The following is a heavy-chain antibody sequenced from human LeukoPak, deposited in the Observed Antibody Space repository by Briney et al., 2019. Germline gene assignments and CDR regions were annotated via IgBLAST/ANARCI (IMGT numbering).Heavy chain of an antibody. J-gene: IGHJ4*02. V-gene: IGHV4-31*03. Sequence: PSQTLSLTCTVSGGSISSGGYYWSWIRQHPGKGLEWIGYIYYSGSTYHNPSLKSRVTISVDTSKNQFSLKLSSVTAADTAVYYCARVHPEYCSGGSCYSELFDYWGQGTLVTVSS. D-gene: IGHD2-15*01. CDR3: ARVHPEYCSGGSCYSELFDY. CDR1: GGSISSGGYY. CDR2: IYYSGST.